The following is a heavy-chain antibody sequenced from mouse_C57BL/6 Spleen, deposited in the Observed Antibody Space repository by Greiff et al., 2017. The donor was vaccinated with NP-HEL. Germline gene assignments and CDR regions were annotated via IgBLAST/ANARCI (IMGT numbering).Heavy chain of an antibody. Sequence: QVQLQQPGAELVRPGSSVKLSCKASGYTFTSYWMHWVKQRPIQGLEWIGNIDPSDSETHYNQKFKDKATLTGDKSSSTAYMQLSSLTSEDSAVYYCARSLSHWYFDVWGTGTTVTVSS. V-gene: IGHV1-52*01. CDR2: IDPSDSET. CDR3: ARSLSHWYFDV. CDR1: GYTFTSYW. J-gene: IGHJ1*03.